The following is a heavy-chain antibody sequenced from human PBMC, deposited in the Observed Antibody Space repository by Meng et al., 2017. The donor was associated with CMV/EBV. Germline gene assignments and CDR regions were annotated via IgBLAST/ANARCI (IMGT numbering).Heavy chain of an antibody. CDR2: ISSSSSYI. D-gene: IGHD6-13*01. J-gene: IGHJ4*02. Sequence: GGSLRLSCAASGFTFNSYSMNWVRQAPGKGLEWVSSISSSSSYIYYADSVKGRFTISRDNAKSSLYLQMNSLRAEDTAVYYCARDGRQQLDFDYWGQGTLVTVSS. CDR3: ARDGRQQLDFDY. CDR1: GFTFNSYS. V-gene: IGHV3-21*01.